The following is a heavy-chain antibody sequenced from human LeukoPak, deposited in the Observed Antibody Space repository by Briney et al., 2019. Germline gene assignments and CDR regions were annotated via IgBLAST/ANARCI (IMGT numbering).Heavy chain of an antibody. CDR2: IYPGDSDT. D-gene: IGHD5-24*01. CDR1: GYSFTSYW. V-gene: IGHV5-51*01. CDR3: ARHPIGGGDGYILDY. Sequence: GESLKISCKGSGYSFTSYWIGWVRQMPGKGLEWMGIIYPGDSDTRYCPSFQGLVTISADKSISTAYLQWSSLKASDTAMYYCARHPIGGGDGYILDYWGQGTLVTVSS. J-gene: IGHJ4*02.